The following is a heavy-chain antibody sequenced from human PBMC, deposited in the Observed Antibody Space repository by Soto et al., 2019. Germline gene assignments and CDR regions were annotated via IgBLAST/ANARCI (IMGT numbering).Heavy chain of an antibody. Sequence: GGSLRLSCAASGFTFSNYAMSWVRQAPGKGLEWVSSISNGGDGTTRFADSVKGRFSISRDNSENMLYLQMNSLRAEDTALYYCAKCHSTCLRNWFGPWGQGTLVTVSS. D-gene: IGHD2-2*01. CDR1: GFTFSNYA. J-gene: IGHJ5*02. CDR3: AKCHSTCLRNWFGP. CDR2: ISNGGDGTT. V-gene: IGHV3-23*01.